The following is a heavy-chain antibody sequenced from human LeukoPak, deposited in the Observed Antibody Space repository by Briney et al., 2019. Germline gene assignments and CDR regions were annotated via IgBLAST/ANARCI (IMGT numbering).Heavy chain of an antibody. D-gene: IGHD3-10*01. Sequence: ASVKVSCKASGYTITSYDINWVRQATGQGLEWMGWMNPNSGNTGYAQKFQGRVTMTRNTSISTAYMELSSLRSEDTAVYYCARGETWFGELSYDYWGQGTLVTVSS. CDR2: MNPNSGNT. J-gene: IGHJ4*02. V-gene: IGHV1-8*01. CDR3: ARGETWFGELSYDY. CDR1: GYTITSYD.